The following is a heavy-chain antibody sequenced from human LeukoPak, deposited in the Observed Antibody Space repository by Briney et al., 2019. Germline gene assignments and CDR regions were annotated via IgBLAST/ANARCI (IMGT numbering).Heavy chain of an antibody. CDR2: IRYDGSNK. J-gene: IGHJ4*02. CDR3: AKKPHSSGWYSVHGYFDY. D-gene: IGHD6-19*01. Sequence: GGSLRLSCAASGFTFSSYGMHWVRQAPGKGLEWVAFIRYDGSNKYYADSVKGRFTISRDNSKNTLHLQMNSLRAEDTAVYYCAKKPHSSGWYSVHGYFDYWGQGTLVTVSS. CDR1: GFTFSSYG. V-gene: IGHV3-30*02.